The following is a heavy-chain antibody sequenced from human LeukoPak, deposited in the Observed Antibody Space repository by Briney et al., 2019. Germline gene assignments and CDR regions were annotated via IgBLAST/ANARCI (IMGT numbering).Heavy chain of an antibody. CDR2: ISGSGGST. CDR1: GFTFSSYA. V-gene: IGHV3-23*01. D-gene: IGHD6-13*01. CDR3: ACGGRAGYSSSWYPFPFDY. Sequence: PGGSLRLSCAASGFTFSSYAMSWVRQAPGRGLEWVSAISGSGGSTYYADSVKGRFTISRDNSKNTLYLQMNSLRAEDTAVYYCACGGRAGYSSSWYPFPFDYWGQGTLVTVSS. J-gene: IGHJ4*02.